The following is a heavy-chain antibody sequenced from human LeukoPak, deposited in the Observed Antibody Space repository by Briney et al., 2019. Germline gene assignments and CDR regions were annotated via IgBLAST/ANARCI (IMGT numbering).Heavy chain of an antibody. Sequence: PSQTLSLTCTVSGGSISSDNYYWSWIRQPAEKELEWIGRFFIGTTNYNPSLKSRVTISVDTSKNQFSLKLSSVTAADTAVYYCARISGWYVPSYYYYYYGMDVWGQGTTVTVSS. D-gene: IGHD6-19*01. V-gene: IGHV4-61*02. J-gene: IGHJ6*02. CDR3: ARISGWYVPSYYYYYYGMDV. CDR1: GGSISSDNYY. CDR2: FFIGTT.